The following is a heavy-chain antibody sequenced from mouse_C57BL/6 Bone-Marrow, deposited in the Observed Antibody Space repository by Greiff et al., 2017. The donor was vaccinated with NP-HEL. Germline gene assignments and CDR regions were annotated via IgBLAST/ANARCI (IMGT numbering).Heavy chain of an antibody. J-gene: IGHJ1*03. Sequence: EVHLVESGGGLVQSGRSLRLSCATSGFTFSDFYMEWVRQAPGKGLEWIAASRNKANDYTTEYSASVKGRFIVSRDTSQSILYLQMNALRAEDTAIYYCARDAPNYYGSSPWYFDVWGTGTTVTVSS. CDR1: GFTFSDFY. CDR2: SRNKANDYTT. CDR3: ARDAPNYYGSSPWYFDV. D-gene: IGHD1-1*01. V-gene: IGHV7-1*01.